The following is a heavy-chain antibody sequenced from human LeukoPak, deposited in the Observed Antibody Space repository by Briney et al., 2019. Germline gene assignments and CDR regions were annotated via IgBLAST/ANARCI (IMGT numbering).Heavy chain of an antibody. V-gene: IGHV3-74*01. J-gene: IGHJ4*02. Sequence: GGSLRLSCAASGFTFSSYWMHWVRQAPGKGLVWVSRINSDGSGTSYADSVRGRFTISRDNAKNTLYLQMNSLRAEDTAVYYCARDSTVATEALDCWGQGTLVTVSS. CDR1: GFTFSSYW. CDR2: INSDGSGT. CDR3: ARDSTVATEALDC. D-gene: IGHD4-17*01.